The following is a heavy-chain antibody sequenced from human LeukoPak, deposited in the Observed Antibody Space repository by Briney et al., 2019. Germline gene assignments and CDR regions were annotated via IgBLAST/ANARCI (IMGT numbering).Heavy chain of an antibody. Sequence: GGSLRLSCAASGFTFNTYGMHWVRQAPDKGLQWVAVISFDGSDKYYRDSVKGRFTISRDNSRNMMYLQIDSVRIEDTAIYYCASQSDSYGLPSDHWGQGTLVSVSS. V-gene: IGHV3-30*19. CDR1: GFTFNTYG. J-gene: IGHJ4*02. CDR3: ASQSDSYGLPSDH. D-gene: IGHD5-18*01. CDR2: ISFDGSDK.